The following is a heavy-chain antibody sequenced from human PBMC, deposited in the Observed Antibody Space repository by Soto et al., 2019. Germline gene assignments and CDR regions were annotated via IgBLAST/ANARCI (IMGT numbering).Heavy chain of an antibody. D-gene: IGHD3-9*01. V-gene: IGHV1-8*01. CDR1: GYTFTSYD. J-gene: IGHJ6*03. Sequence: PSVKVSCKASGYTFTSYDINWVRQATGQGLEWMGWMNPNSGNTGYAQKFQGRVTMTRNTSISTAYMELSSLRSEDTAVYYCARRALGYYDILTGYSRAPYYYYMDVWGKGTTVTVSS. CDR3: ARRALGYYDILTGYSRAPYYYYMDV. CDR2: MNPNSGNT.